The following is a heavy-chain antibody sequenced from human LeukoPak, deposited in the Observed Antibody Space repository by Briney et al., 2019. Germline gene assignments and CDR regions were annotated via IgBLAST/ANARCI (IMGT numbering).Heavy chain of an antibody. D-gene: IGHD4/OR15-4a*01. CDR2: IIPIFGTA. J-gene: IGHJ4*02. V-gene: IGHV1-69*05. Sequence: SVKVSCKASGGTFSSYAISWVRQAPGQGLEWMGRIIPIFGTANYAQKFQGRVTITTDESTSTAYMELSSLRSEDTAVYYCARGGKSGVFSDYGVNYYWGQGTVVTVSS. CDR1: GGTFSSYA. CDR3: ARGGKSGVFSDYGVNYY.